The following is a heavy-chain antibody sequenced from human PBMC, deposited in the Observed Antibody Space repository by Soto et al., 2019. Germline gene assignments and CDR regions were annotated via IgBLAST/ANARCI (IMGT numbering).Heavy chain of an antibody. CDR1: GASISSYNY. CDR2: IIYRGDL. CDR3: VRHAQWIIRAY. D-gene: IGHD5-12*01. Sequence: QLQLQLSGPGLVKPSETLSLTCNVSGASISSYNYWGWFRQPPGKGLEWIGSIIYRGDLMYHPSLRSRLPLFVDTSKNQFSLKLTSVTAADTAVYYCVRHAQWIIRAYWRQGSLVTVSS. J-gene: IGHJ4*02. V-gene: IGHV4-39*01.